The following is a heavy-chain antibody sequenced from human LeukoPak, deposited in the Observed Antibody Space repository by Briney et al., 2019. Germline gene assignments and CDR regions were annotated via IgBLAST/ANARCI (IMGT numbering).Heavy chain of an antibody. J-gene: IGHJ4*02. CDR1: GFTLSGYG. D-gene: IGHD3-9*01. CDR2: INPSSNYI. Sequence: GGSLRLSCAASGFTLSGYGMHWVRQAPGKGLEWVSSINPSSNYIYYTDSVKGRFTVSRDNAKNSLFLQMNSLRAEDTAVYYCARDHYNILTGYFSYWGQGTLVAVSS. V-gene: IGHV3-21*01. CDR3: ARDHYNILTGYFSY.